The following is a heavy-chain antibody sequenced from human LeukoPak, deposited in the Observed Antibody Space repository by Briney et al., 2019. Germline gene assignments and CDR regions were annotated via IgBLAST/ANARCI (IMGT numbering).Heavy chain of an antibody. CDR2: ISGSGGST. D-gene: IGHD3-9*01. J-gene: IGHJ3*02. CDR1: GFTFSSYG. V-gene: IGHV3-23*01. Sequence: TGGSLRLSCAASGFTFSSYGMSWVRQAPGKGLGWVSAISGSGGSTYYADSVKGRFTISRDDSKNTLYLQMNSLRAEDTAVYYCAKEYDILTGYYAFDIWGQGTMVTVSS. CDR3: AKEYDILTGYYAFDI.